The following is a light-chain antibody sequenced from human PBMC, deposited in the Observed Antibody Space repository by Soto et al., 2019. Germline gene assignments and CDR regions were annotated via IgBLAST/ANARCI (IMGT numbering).Light chain of an antibody. CDR1: QSVSSSY. CDR3: QQYGSSGYT. CDR2: GAS. V-gene: IGKV3-20*01. Sequence: EIVLTQSPGTLSLSPGERATLSCRASQSVSSSYLAWYQQKPGQAPRLLIYGASSRATGIPDRFSGSGSGTDFTFTISSLEPEDFAVYYCQQYGSSGYTFGQGTKVEIK. J-gene: IGKJ2*01.